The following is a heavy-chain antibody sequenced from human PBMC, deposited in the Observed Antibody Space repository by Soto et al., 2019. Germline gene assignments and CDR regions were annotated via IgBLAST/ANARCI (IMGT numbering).Heavy chain of an antibody. D-gene: IGHD1-1*01. CDR1: GYSFTSYW. CDR2: IDPSDSYT. V-gene: IGHV5-10-1*01. Sequence: GESLKISCKGSGYSFTSYWITWVRQMPGKGLEWMGRIDPSDSYTNYSPSFEGHVTISVDKSIGTAYLQWGSLKASDTAVYYCARHVGGSYLLFDHWGQGTLVTVSS. J-gene: IGHJ4*02. CDR3: ARHVGGSYLLFDH.